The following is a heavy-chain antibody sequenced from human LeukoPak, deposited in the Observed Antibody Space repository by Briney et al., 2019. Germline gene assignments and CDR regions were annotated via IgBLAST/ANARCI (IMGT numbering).Heavy chain of an antibody. Sequence: SVEVSCKASGGTFSSYAISWVRQAPGQGLEWMGGIIPIFGTANYAQKFQGRVTITADESTSTAYMELSSLRSEDTAVYYCASPGHYYYDSSGHIGDYYGMDVWGQGTTVTVSS. V-gene: IGHV1-69*13. CDR2: IIPIFGTA. CDR3: ASPGHYYYDSSGHIGDYYGMDV. D-gene: IGHD3-22*01. CDR1: GGTFSSYA. J-gene: IGHJ6*02.